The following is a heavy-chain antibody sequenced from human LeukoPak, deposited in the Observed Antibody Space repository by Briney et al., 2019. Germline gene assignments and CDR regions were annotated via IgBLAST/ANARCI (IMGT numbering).Heavy chain of an antibody. J-gene: IGHJ4*02. CDR2: MKPNSGNT. CDR1: GYTFTSYD. V-gene: IGHV1-8*01. Sequence: ASVKVSCKASGYTFTSYDINWVRQATGQGLEWMGWMKPNSGNTGYAQKFQGRVTMTRNTSISTAYMELSSLRSEDTAVYYCARDGYGDYNLDYWGQGTLVTVSS. CDR3: ARDGYGDYNLDY. D-gene: IGHD4-17*01.